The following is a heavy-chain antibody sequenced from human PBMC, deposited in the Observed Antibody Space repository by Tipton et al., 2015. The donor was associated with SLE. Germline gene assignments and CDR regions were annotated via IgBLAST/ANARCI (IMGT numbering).Heavy chain of an antibody. CDR1: GFTVSSNY. J-gene: IGHJ2*01. Sequence: GSLRLSCAASGFTVSSNYMSWVRQAPGKGLEWVSVIYSGGSTYYADSVKGRFTISRDNSKNTLYLQMNSLRAEDTAVYYCARGDMGSSWYDWYFDLWGRGTLVTVSS. CDR3: ARGDMGSSWYDWYFDL. D-gene: IGHD6-13*01. CDR2: IYSGGST. V-gene: IGHV3-53*01.